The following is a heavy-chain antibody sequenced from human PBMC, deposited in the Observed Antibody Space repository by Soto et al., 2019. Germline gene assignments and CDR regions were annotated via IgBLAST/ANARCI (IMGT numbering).Heavy chain of an antibody. V-gene: IGHV4-59*01. CDR2: IYYSGST. D-gene: IGHD3-9*01. J-gene: IGHJ6*03. Sequence: SETLSLTCTVSGGSISSYYWSWIRQPPGKGLEWIGYIYYSGSTNYNPSLKSRVTISVDTSKNQFSLKLSSVTAADTAVYYCARALGYFDWLTNYYYYYYMDVWGKGTTVTVSS. CDR1: GGSISSYY. CDR3: ARALGYFDWLTNYYYYYYMDV.